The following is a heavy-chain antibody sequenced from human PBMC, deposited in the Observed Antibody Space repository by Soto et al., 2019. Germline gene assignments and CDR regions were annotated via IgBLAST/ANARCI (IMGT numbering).Heavy chain of an antibody. V-gene: IGHV1-69*13. Sequence: SVKVSCKASRSTFSSYAISWVRQAPGQGLEWMGGIIPIFGTANYAQKFQGRVTITADESTSTAYMELSSLRSEDTAVYYCARRRVVPAAPFDYWGQGTLVTVSS. CDR1: RSTFSSYA. J-gene: IGHJ4*02. CDR2: IIPIFGTA. CDR3: ARRRVVPAAPFDY. D-gene: IGHD2-2*01.